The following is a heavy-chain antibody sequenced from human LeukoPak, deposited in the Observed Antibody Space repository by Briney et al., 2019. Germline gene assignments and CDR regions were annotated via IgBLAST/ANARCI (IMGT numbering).Heavy chain of an antibody. CDR1: GFTFSSYA. CDR3: AKVGGGYQLLYDYFDY. CDR2: ISGSGGST. V-gene: IGHV3-23*01. Sequence: GGSLRLSCAASGFTFSSYAMSWVRQAPGKGLEWVSAISGSGGSTYYADSVKGRFTISRDNSKNPLYLQMNSLRAEDTAVYYCAKVGGGYQLLYDYFDYWGQGTLVTVSS. D-gene: IGHD2-2*02. J-gene: IGHJ4*02.